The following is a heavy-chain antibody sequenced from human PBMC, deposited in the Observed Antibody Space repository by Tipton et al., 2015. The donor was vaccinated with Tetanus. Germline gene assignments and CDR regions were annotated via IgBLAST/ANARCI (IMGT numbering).Heavy chain of an antibody. CDR1: GYSFTNYW. J-gene: IGHJ2*01. CDR2: IYPGESDT. D-gene: IGHD7-27*01. Sequence: QLVQSGVEVKKPGESLKISCKGSGYSFTNYWIAWLRQMPGEGLEWMGIIYPGESDTRYRPSFQGQVTISADKSITTAYLQWSSLKASDTAMYYCARRLGPYTGDQIWHFDLWGRGTLVTVSS. V-gene: IGHV5-51*01. CDR3: ARRLGPYTGDQIWHFDL.